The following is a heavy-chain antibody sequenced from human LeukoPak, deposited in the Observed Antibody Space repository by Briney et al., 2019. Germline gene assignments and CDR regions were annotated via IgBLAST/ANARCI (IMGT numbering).Heavy chain of an antibody. D-gene: IGHD3-22*01. CDR3: ARARSLTMIKPEKDAFDI. Sequence: ASVRVSCKASGYTFTSYGISWVRQAPGQGLEWMGWINPNSGGTNYAQKFQGWVTMTRDTSISTAYMELSRLRSDDTAVYYCARARSLTMIKPEKDAFDIWGQGTMVTVSS. CDR2: INPNSGGT. V-gene: IGHV1-2*04. CDR1: GYTFTSYG. J-gene: IGHJ3*02.